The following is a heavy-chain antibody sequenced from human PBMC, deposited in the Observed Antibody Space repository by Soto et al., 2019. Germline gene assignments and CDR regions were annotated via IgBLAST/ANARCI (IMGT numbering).Heavy chain of an antibody. V-gene: IGHV3-11*04. CDR2: ISSSGSTI. CDR3: ARDTAPIAAPDYYYYYGMDV. D-gene: IGHD6-6*01. Sequence: PGGSLRLSCAASGFTFSDYYMSWIRQAPGKGLEWVSYISSSGSTIYYADSVKGRFTISRDNAKNSLYLQMNSLRAEDTAVYYCARDTAPIAAPDYYYYYGMDVWGQGTTVTVSS. J-gene: IGHJ6*02. CDR1: GFTFSDYY.